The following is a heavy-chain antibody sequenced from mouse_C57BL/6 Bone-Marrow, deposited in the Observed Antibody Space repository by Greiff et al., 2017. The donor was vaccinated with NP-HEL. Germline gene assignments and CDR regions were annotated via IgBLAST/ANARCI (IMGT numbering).Heavy chain of an antibody. J-gene: IGHJ4*01. CDR3: ARCLYSNYPYYYAMDY. D-gene: IGHD2-5*01. CDR2: IYPRSGNT. V-gene: IGHV1-81*01. Sequence: PLQQSGAELARPGASVKLSCKASGYTFTSYGISWVKQRTGQGLEWIGEIYPRSGNTYYNEKFKGKATLTADKSSSTAYMELRSLTSEDSAVYFCARCLYSNYPYYYAMDYWGQGTSVTVSS. CDR1: GYTFTSYG.